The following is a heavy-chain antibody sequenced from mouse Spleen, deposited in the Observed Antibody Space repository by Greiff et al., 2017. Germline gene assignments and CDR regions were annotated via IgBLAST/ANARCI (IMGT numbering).Heavy chain of an antibody. J-gene: IGHJ4*01. Sequence: EVKLQESGPGMVKPSQSLSLTCTVTGYSITSGYDWHWIRHFPGNKLEWMGYISYSGSTNYNPSLKSRISITHDTSKNHFFLKLNSVTTEDTATYYCAREGKYGNSYAMDYWGQGTSVTVSS. D-gene: IGHD2-10*02. CDR3: AREGKYGNSYAMDY. V-gene: IGHV3-1*01. CDR2: ISYSGST. CDR1: GYSITSGYD.